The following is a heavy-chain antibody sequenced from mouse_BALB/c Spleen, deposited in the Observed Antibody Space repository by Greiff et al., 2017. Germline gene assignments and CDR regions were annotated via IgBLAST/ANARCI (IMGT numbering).Heavy chain of an antibody. Sequence: VKLMESGAELVKPGASVKLSCKASGYTFTSYTMHWVKQRPGQGLEWIGYINPSSGYTNYNQKFKDKATLTADKSSSTAYMQLSSLTSEDSAVYYCARYDYDRDYAMDYWGQGTSVTVSS. CDR3: ARYDYDRDYAMDY. D-gene: IGHD2-4*01. CDR2: INPSSGYT. J-gene: IGHJ4*01. V-gene: IGHV1S26*01. CDR1: GYTFTSYT.